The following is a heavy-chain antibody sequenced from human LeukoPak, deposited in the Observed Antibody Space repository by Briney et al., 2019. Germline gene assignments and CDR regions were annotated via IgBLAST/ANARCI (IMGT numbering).Heavy chain of an antibody. Sequence: GGSLRLSCAASGFTFSDYYMSCIRQAPGKGLEWVSYISSSSSYTNYADSVKGRFTISRDNAKNSLYLQMNSLRAEDTAVYYCARGQIAVAGTPRRPPDYWGQGTLVTVSS. CDR3: ARGQIAVAGTPRRPPDY. CDR2: ISSSSSYT. D-gene: IGHD6-19*01. CDR1: GFTFSDYY. V-gene: IGHV3-11*06. J-gene: IGHJ4*02.